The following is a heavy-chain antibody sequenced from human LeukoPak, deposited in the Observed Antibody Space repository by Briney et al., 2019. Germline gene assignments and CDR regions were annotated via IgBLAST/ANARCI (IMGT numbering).Heavy chain of an antibody. Sequence: SETLSLTCTVSGGSISSYYWSWIRQPPGKGLEWIGYIYYSGSTNYNPSLKSRVTISVDTSKNQFSLKLSSVTAADTAVYYCARTYDSSGYYYPHFDYWGQGTLVTVSS. CDR3: ARTYDSSGYYYPHFDY. CDR1: GGSISSYY. V-gene: IGHV4-59*01. J-gene: IGHJ4*02. D-gene: IGHD3-22*01. CDR2: IYYSGST.